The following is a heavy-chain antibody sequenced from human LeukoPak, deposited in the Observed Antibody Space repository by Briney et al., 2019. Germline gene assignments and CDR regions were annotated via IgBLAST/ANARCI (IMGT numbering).Heavy chain of an antibody. CDR3: ARLPWGYYYYYYGMDV. CDR2: ISAYNGNT. D-gene: IGHD7-27*01. CDR1: GYTFTSYG. V-gene: IGHV1-18*01. Sequence: ASVKVSCKASGYTFTSYGISWVRQAPGQGLEWMGWISAYNGNTNYAQKLQGRVTMTTDTSTSTAYMELRSLRSDDTAVYHCARLPWGYYYYYYGMDVWGQGTTVTVSS. J-gene: IGHJ6*02.